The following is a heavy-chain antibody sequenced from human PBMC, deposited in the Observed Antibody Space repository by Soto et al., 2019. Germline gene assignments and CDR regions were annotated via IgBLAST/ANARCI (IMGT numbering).Heavy chain of an antibody. CDR1: GGSISNYY. V-gene: IGHV4-59*01. D-gene: IGHD4-17*01. Sequence: PLETLSLTCTVSGGSISNYYWSWIRQPPGKGLEWIGYIHYSGSTNYNPSLKSRVTISVDTSKNQFSLKLNSVTAADTAVYYCARVNYGNYYYYYGMDVWGQGTTVTVSS. CDR3: ARVNYGNYYYYYGMDV. CDR2: IHYSGST. J-gene: IGHJ6*02.